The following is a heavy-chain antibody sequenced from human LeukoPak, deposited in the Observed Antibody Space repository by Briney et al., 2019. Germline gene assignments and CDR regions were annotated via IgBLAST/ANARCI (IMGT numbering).Heavy chain of an antibody. CDR2: IYHSGST. Sequence: PSETLSLTCAVSSYSISSGYYWGWTRQPPGKGLEWIGSIYHSGSTYYNPSLKSRVTISVDTSKNQFSLKLSSVTAAETAVYYCARPMYCSSTSCENWFYPWGQGTLLTVST. D-gene: IGHD2-2*01. J-gene: IGHJ5*02. CDR1: SYSISSGYY. V-gene: IGHV4-38-2*01. CDR3: ARPMYCSSTSCENWFYP.